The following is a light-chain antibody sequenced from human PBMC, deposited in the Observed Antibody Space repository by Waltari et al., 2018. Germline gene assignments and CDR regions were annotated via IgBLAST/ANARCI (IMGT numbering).Light chain of an antibody. CDR3: QQSYSTPKT. CDR1: RSISNF. Sequence: DIQMTQSPSYLSASVGDSVPITCRASRSISNFLNWYQQKPGKAPNLLIYDASSLQSGVPSRFSGSGSGTDFALTITSLQPEDFATYYCQQSYSTPKTFGQGTKVEIK. J-gene: IGKJ1*01. V-gene: IGKV1-39*01. CDR2: DAS.